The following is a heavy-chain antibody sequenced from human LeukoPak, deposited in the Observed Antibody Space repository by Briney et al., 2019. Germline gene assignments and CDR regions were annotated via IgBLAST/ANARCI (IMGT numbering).Heavy chain of an antibody. Sequence: ASVKVSCKVSGYTLTELSMHWVRQAPGKGLEGMGGFDPEDGETIYAQKFQGRVTMTEDTSTDTAYMELSSLRSEDTAVYYCATGPIASYSSSWYGMDVWGQGTTVTVSS. CDR2: FDPEDGET. V-gene: IGHV1-24*01. CDR3: ATGPIASYSSSWYGMDV. CDR1: GYTLTELS. D-gene: IGHD6-13*01. J-gene: IGHJ6*02.